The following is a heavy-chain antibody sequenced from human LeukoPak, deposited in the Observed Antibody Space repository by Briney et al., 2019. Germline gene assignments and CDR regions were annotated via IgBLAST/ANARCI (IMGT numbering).Heavy chain of an antibody. V-gene: IGHV3-49*04. CDR2: IRSKAYGGTT. Sequence: GGSLRLSCTASGFTFGDYAMSWVRQAPGKGLEWVGFIRSKAYGGTTEYAASVKGRFTISRDDSKSIAYLQMNSLKTEDTAVYYCTRDWSDPYKKDIVVVPAAFVDYYYMDVWGKGTTVTVSS. D-gene: IGHD2-2*01. CDR3: TRDWSDPYKKDIVVVPAAFVDYYYMDV. J-gene: IGHJ6*03. CDR1: GFTFGDYA.